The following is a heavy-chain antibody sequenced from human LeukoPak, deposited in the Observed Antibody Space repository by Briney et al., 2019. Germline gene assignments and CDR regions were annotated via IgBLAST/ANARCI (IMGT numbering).Heavy chain of an antibody. V-gene: IGHV3-23*01. CDR1: GFTFTSDA. CDR3: AKCSTSAYTTGWCNWIDP. CDR2: TVSRGTT. Sequence: GGCLRLSCVASGFTFTSDAMNWVRQAPGKGLEWVSSTVSRGTTQYADSVKGRFTVSRDTSKNTLYLQISSLRADDTAVYYCAKCSTSAYTTGWCNWIDPWGQGTLVTVSS. J-gene: IGHJ5*02. D-gene: IGHD6-19*01.